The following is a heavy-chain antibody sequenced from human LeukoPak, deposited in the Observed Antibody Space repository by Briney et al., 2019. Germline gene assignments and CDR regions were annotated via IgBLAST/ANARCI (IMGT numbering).Heavy chain of an antibody. CDR3: AKDRGSGWYTNWFDP. V-gene: IGHV3-23*01. D-gene: IGHD6-19*01. J-gene: IGHJ5*02. CDR2: ISDRGGST. CDR1: GFTFSSYG. Sequence: GGTLRLSCAASGFTFSSYGMSWVRQGPGKGLEWVSAISDRGGSTYYADSVKGRFTISRDNSKNTLYLQMNSLRAEDTAVYYCAKDRGSGWYTNWFDPWGQGTLVTVSS.